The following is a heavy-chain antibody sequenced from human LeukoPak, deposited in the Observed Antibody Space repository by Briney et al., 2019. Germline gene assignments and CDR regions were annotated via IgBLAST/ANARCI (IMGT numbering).Heavy chain of an antibody. CDR2: IIPIFGTA. CDR1: GGTFSSYA. Sequence: ASVKVSCKASGGTFSSYAISWVRQAPGQGLEWMGGIIPIFGTANYAQKFQGRVTTTADESTSTAYMELSSLRSEDTAVYYCARDRDGYNYNYWGQGTLVTVSS. V-gene: IGHV1-69*01. D-gene: IGHD5-24*01. CDR3: ARDRDGYNYNY. J-gene: IGHJ4*02.